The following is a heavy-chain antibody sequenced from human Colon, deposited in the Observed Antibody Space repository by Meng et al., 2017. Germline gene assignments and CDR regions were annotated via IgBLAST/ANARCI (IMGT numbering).Heavy chain of an antibody. D-gene: IGHD3-16*01. CDR3: TRYYDATVPFDH. CDR2: INSYGTIT. J-gene: IGHJ4*02. CDR1: GFMFSGYW. V-gene: IGHV3-74*01. Sequence: DVQLVESGGGLLQPGGSLLLSCAASGFMFSGYWMHWVRQVPGKGLVWVSRINSYGTITNYADSVKGRFTISRDNAKNTLYLQMDSLRAEDTAVYYCTRYYDATVPFDHWGQGTLVTVSS.